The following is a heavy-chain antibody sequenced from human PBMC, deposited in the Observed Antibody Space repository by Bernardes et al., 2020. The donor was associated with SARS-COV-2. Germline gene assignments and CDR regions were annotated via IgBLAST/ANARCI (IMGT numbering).Heavy chain of an antibody. V-gene: IGHV4-59*01. D-gene: IGHD6-19*01. CDR2: IYYSGST. CDR3: ASWYSSGWYRYFQH. CDR1: GGSISSYY. Sequence: SETLSLTCTVSGGSISSYYWSWIRQPPGKGLEWIGYIYYSGSTNYNPSLKSRVTISVDTSKNQFSLKLSSVTTADTAVYYCASWYSSGWYRYFQHWGQGTLVTVSS. J-gene: IGHJ1*01.